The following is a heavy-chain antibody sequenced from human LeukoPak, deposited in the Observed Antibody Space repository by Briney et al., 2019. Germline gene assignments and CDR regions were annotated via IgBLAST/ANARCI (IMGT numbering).Heavy chain of an antibody. V-gene: IGHV3-48*03. CDR1: GFTFSSYE. D-gene: IGHD3-10*02. Sequence: PGGSLRLSCAASGFTFSSYEMNWVRQAPGKGLEWVSYISSIGSTIYYADSVQGRFTISRDNANDPLYLQMNSLRAEDTAVYYCAELGITMIGGVWGKGTTVTISS. CDR2: ISSIGSTI. J-gene: IGHJ6*04. CDR3: AELGITMIGGV.